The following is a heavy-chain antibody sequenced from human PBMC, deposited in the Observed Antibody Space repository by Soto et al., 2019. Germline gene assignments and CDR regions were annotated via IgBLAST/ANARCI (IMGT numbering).Heavy chain of an antibody. CDR1: GGSISSSSYY. D-gene: IGHD3-10*01. V-gene: IGHV4-39*02. J-gene: IGHJ6*02. CDR2: IYYSGST. Sequence: SETLSLTCTVSGGSISSSSYYWGWIRQPPGKGLEWIGSIYYSGSTYYNPSLKSRVTISVDTSKNQFSLKLSSVTAADTAVYYCARERKVTMVRGVIDYGMDVWGQGTTVTVSS. CDR3: ARERKVTMVRGVIDYGMDV.